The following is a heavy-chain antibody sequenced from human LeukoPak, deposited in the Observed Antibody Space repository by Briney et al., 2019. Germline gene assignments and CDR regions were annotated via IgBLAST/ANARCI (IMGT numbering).Heavy chain of an antibody. CDR2: ISGSGGST. Sequence: GGSLRLSCAASGFTFSSYAMSWVRQAPGKGLEWVSAISGSGGSTYYADSVKGRFTISRDNSKNTLYLQMNSLRAEDTAVYYCAKQTRYDSPAGGRGFDYWGQGTLVTVSS. D-gene: IGHD3-22*01. J-gene: IGHJ4*02. CDR3: AKQTRYDSPAGGRGFDY. V-gene: IGHV3-23*01. CDR1: GFTFSSYA.